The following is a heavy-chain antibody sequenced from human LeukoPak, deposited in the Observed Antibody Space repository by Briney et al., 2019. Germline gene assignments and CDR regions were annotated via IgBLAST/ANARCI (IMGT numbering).Heavy chain of an antibody. Sequence: PGGSLRLSCAASGFTVGSNYMSWVRQAPGKGLEWVSVIYSGGSTYYADSVKGRFTISRDNSKNTLYLQMNSLRAEDTAVYYCARDLGDTAMVTGAFDIWGQGTMVTVSS. CDR3: ARDLGDTAMVTGAFDI. J-gene: IGHJ3*02. CDR2: IYSGGST. CDR1: GFTVGSNY. D-gene: IGHD5-18*01. V-gene: IGHV3-53*05.